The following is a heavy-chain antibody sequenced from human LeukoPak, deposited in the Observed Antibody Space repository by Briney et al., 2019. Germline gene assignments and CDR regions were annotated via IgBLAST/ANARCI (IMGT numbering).Heavy chain of an antibody. CDR1: GFTFSSYA. D-gene: IGHD3-10*01. J-gene: IGHJ4*02. CDR3: ARGTLVRGVLHN. Sequence: GGSLRLSCAASGFTFSSYAMHWVRQAPGKGLEWVAVIAYDGSNEFHADFVKGRFTISRDNSKNTLDLQMNSLRAEDTAVYYCARGTLVRGVLHNWGQGTLVTVSS. CDR2: IAYDGSNE. V-gene: IGHV3-30*03.